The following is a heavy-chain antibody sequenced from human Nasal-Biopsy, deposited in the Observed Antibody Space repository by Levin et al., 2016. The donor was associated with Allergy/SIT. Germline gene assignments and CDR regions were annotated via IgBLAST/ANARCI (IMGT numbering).Heavy chain of an antibody. CDR2: INGDGSST. V-gene: IGHV3-74*01. Sequence: GESLKISCAASGFTFSNYWTHWVRQAPGKGLVWVSRINGDGSSTSYADSVQGRFTISRDNAKNTLFLQMNSLRAEDTAVYYCAKDQGKQLQDIYYYNGMDDWGQGTTVTVSS. D-gene: IGHD6-19*01. J-gene: IGHJ6*02. CDR3: AKDQGKQLQDIYYYNGMDD. CDR1: GFTFSNYW.